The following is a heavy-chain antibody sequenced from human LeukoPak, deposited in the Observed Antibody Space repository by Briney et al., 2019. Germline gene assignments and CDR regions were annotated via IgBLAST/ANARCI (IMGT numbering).Heavy chain of an antibody. J-gene: IGHJ4*02. Sequence: GGSLRLSCAASGITFRNYWMSWVRQAPGKGLEWVANINQDSSEKYYVDSVKGRFTISRDNAKNSLYLQLNTLRPEDTAVYYCVQGWRDNWGQGTLVTVSS. CDR2: INQDSSEK. CDR3: VQGWRDN. CDR1: GITFRNYW. V-gene: IGHV3-7*01. D-gene: IGHD2-15*01.